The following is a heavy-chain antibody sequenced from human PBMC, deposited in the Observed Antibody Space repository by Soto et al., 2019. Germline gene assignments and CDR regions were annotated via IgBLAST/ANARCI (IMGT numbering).Heavy chain of an antibody. CDR3: ARDKIAVIGIWNF. Sequence: ASVKVSCKASGYSFTSFGISWVRQAPGQGLEWLGWISGYNGISKYAQKFQDRVTMTTDTSTTTASMDLRSLRSDDTAMYSCARDKIAVIGIWNFWGQGTLVTVSS. V-gene: IGHV1-18*04. CDR2: ISGYNGIS. CDR1: GYSFTSFG. J-gene: IGHJ4*02. D-gene: IGHD6-19*01.